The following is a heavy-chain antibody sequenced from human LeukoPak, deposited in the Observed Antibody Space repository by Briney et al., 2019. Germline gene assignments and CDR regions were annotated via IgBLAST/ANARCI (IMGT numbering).Heavy chain of an antibody. Sequence: GGSLRLSCAASGFTFSSYGMHWVRQAPGKGLEWVAFIRYDGSNKYYADSVKGRFTISRDNSKNTLYLQMNSLRAEDTAVYYCAKELLETYYFDYWGQGTLVTVSS. CDR3: AKELLETYYFDY. J-gene: IGHJ4*02. CDR1: GFTFSSYG. D-gene: IGHD1-26*01. V-gene: IGHV3-30*02. CDR2: IRYDGSNK.